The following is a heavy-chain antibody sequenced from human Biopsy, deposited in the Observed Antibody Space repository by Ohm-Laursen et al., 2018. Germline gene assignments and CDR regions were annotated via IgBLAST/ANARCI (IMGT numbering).Heavy chain of an antibody. D-gene: IGHD2-15*01. Sequence: SLRLSCAASGFSFSDNYMHWVRQAPGKGLEWVAVISSDGSNKYYADSVKGRFTISRDNSKDTLYLQLNSLRAEDTAVYYCAKDGVAVGAGGDPYYYGMDVWGQGTTVTVSS. CDR3: AKDGVAVGAGGDPYYYGMDV. V-gene: IGHV3-30*18. CDR1: GFSFSDNY. J-gene: IGHJ6*02. CDR2: ISSDGSNK.